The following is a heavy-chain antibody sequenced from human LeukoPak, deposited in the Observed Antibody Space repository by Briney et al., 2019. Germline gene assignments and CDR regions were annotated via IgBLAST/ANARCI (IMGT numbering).Heavy chain of an antibody. CDR1: GGSISSGGYY. D-gene: IGHD3-22*01. CDR2: IYYSGST. J-gene: IGHJ4*02. Sequence: SQTLSLTCTVSGGSISSGGYYWSWIRQHPGKGLECIGYIYYSGSTYYNPSLKSRVTISVDTSKNQFSLKLSSVTAADTAVYYCARGGGDTMIVVVTHWGQGTLVTVSS. CDR3: ARGGGDTMIVVVTH. V-gene: IGHV4-31*03.